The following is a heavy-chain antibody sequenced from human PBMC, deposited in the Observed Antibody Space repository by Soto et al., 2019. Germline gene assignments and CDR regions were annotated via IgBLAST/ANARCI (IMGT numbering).Heavy chain of an antibody. D-gene: IGHD6-19*01. CDR1: GYTFTSYG. CDR3: ARDETGYSSGWTLYYYYGMDV. CDR2: ISAYNGNT. V-gene: IGHV1-18*01. J-gene: IGHJ6*02. Sequence: ASVKVSCKASGYTFTSYGISWVRQAPGQGLEWMGWISAYNGNTNYAQKLQGRVTMTTDTSTSTAYMELRSLRSDDTAVYYCARDETGYSSGWTLYYYYGMDVWGQGTTVTVSS.